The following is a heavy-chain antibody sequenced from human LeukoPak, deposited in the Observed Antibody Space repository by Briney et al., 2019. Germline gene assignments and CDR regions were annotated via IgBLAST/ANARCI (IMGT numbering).Heavy chain of an antibody. V-gene: IGHV3-7*01. CDR1: GFTFSSYW. CDR2: IKHDGSEK. CDR3: ARDDSPSATGGDY. D-gene: IGHD3-22*01. J-gene: IGHJ4*02. Sequence: GGSLRLSCAASGFTFSSYWMIWVRQAPGKGLEWGADIKHDGSEKYYVDSVKGRFTISRDNSKNTLYLQMNSLRAEDTAVYYCARDDSPSATGGDYWGQGTLVTVSS.